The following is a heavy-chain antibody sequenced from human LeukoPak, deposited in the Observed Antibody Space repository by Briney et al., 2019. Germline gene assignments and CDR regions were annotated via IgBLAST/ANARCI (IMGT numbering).Heavy chain of an antibody. CDR1: GGSISSGDYY. D-gene: IGHD3-22*01. CDR2: IYYSGST. V-gene: IGHV4-61*08. J-gene: IGHJ5*02. CDR3: AREERAGYDSGGYYYYGREFDP. Sequence: TSQTLSLTCTVSGGSISSGDYYWSWIRQPPGKGLEWIGYIYYSGSTNYNPSLKSRVTISVDTSKNQFSLKLSSVTAADTAVYYCAREERAGYDSGGYYYYGREFDPWGQGTLVTVSS.